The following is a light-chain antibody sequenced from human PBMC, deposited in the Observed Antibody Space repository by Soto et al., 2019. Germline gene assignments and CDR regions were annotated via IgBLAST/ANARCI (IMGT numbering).Light chain of an antibody. Sequence: QSALTQPASVSGSPGQSITISCTGTSSDVGDYNYVSWYQQHPGKAPKLLIYDISNRPSGVSNRFSGSKSGNTASLTISGLQAEDDADYYCSSYTTSSTAVVFGGGTKLTVL. CDR3: SSYTTSSTAVV. V-gene: IGLV2-14*01. CDR2: DIS. J-gene: IGLJ2*01. CDR1: SSDVGDYNY.